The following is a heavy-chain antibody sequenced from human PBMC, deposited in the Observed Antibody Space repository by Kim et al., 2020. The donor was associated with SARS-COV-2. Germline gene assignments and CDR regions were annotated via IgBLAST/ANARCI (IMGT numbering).Heavy chain of an antibody. Sequence: SETLSPTCAVYGGSFSGYYWSWIRQPPGKGLEWIGEINHSGSTNYNPSLKSRVTISVDTSKNQFSLKLSSVTAADTAVYYCARGRAVAAQGYAFDIWGQGTMVTVSS. J-gene: IGHJ3*02. V-gene: IGHV4-34*01. CDR3: ARGRAVAAQGYAFDI. D-gene: IGHD6-19*01. CDR2: INHSGST. CDR1: GGSFSGYY.